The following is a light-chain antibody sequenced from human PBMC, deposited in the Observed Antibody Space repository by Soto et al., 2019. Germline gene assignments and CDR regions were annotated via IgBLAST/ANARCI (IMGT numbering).Light chain of an antibody. J-gene: IGLJ3*02. V-gene: IGLV4-60*02. CDR3: ETWYSNTHKV. CDR1: SGHSTYI. CDR2: LDRSGSY. Sequence: QSALTQSSSASASLGSSVKLTCILSSGHSTYIIAWHQQQPGKAPRFLMTLDRSGSYNRGSGVPDRFSGSSSGDDRYLTISNLQFEDEGDYYCETWYSNTHKVFGGGTKVTVL.